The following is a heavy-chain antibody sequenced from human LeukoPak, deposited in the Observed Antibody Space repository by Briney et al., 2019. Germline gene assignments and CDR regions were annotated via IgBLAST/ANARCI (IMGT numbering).Heavy chain of an antibody. D-gene: IGHD1-1*01. J-gene: IGHJ4*02. V-gene: IGHV3-7*01. CDR2: IKEEGSEK. CDR1: GFTFSNYW. CDR3: TRNRGTDY. Sequence: PGGSLRLSCASSGFTFSNYWMNWVRQAPGKGLEWVASIKEEGSEKIYVYSVKGRFTISRDNSKNSLYLQINNLRAEDTAVYYCTRNRGTDYWGQGTLVTVSS.